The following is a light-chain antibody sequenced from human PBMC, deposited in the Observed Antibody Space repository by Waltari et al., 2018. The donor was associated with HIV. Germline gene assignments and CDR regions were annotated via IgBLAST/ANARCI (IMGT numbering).Light chain of an antibody. CDR2: GNS. Sequence: QSVVTQPPSVSGAPGQRVPISCTGSSSNIGAGYDVHWYQQLPGTAPKLLIYGNSNRPSGVPDRFSGSKSGTSASLAITGLQAEDEADYYCQSYDSSLSGSDVVFGGGTELTVL. V-gene: IGLV1-40*01. CDR3: QSYDSSLSGSDVV. J-gene: IGLJ2*01. CDR1: SSNIGAGYD.